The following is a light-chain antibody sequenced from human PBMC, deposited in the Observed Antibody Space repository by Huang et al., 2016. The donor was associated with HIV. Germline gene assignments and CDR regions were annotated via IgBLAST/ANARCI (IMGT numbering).Light chain of an antibody. J-gene: IGKJ2*01. CDR3: MEALKAPYT. V-gene: IGKV2-28*01. Sequence: EIVMIQSPLSLSVAPGEPDSISCRSSQSLLHRNEYNYLDWYLQKPGQSPQLLIYFASCRASGVPDRFSGGGSGTHVSLNINSVEAEDAGIYYCMEALKAPYTFGQGTKLEIK. CDR2: FAS. CDR1: QSLLHRNEYNY.